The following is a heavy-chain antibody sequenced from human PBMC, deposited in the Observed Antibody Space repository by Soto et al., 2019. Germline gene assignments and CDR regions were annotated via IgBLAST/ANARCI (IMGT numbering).Heavy chain of an antibody. J-gene: IGHJ6*02. D-gene: IGHD3-10*01. CDR2: TYYRSKWYN. V-gene: IGHV6-1*01. Sequence: SQTLSLTCAISGDSVSSNSAAWNWIRQFPSRGLEWLGRTYYRSKWYNDYAVSVKSRITINPDTSKNQFSLQLNSVTPEDTAVYYCARDEGPYYYGSGSYNGMDVWGQGTTVTVSS. CDR1: GDSVSSNSAA. CDR3: ARDEGPYYYGSGSYNGMDV.